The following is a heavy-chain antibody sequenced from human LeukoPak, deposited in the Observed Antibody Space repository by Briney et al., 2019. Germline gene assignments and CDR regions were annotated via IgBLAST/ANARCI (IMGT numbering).Heavy chain of an antibody. V-gene: IGHV4-34*01. D-gene: IGHD3-10*01. J-gene: IGHJ4*02. CDR2: INHSGST. CDR3: ARRSPARRGYYGLGSYRY. Sequence: SETLSLTCAVYGGSFSGDYWSWIRQPPGKGLEWIGEINHSGSTNYNPSLKSRVTISVDTSKNQFSLKLSSVTAADTAVYYCARRSPARRGYYGLGSYRYWGQGTLVTVSS. CDR1: GGSFSGDY.